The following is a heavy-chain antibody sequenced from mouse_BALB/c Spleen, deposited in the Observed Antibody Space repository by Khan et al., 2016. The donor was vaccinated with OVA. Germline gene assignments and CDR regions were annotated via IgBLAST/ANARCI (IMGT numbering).Heavy chain of an antibody. CDR3: ARRTTEYALDY. D-gene: IGHD2-14*01. V-gene: IGHV1-4*01. Sequence: VQLKQSGAELARPGASVKMSCKASGYTFTSHTMHWVKQRPGQGLEWIGYINPRSDYTQYNQKLNDKATLTADISSSTAYMQLSSLTSEDSAVYYCARRTTEYALDYWGQGTSVTVSS. CDR1: GYTFTSHT. J-gene: IGHJ4*01. CDR2: INPRSDYT.